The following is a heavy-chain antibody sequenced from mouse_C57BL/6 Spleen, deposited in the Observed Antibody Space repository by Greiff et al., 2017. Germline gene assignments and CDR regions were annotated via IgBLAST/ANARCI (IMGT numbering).Heavy chain of an antibody. V-gene: IGHV5-17*01. J-gene: IGHJ4*01. CDR2: ISSGSSTI. Sequence: DVMLVESGGGLVKPGGSLKLSCAASGFTFSDYGMHWVRQAPEKGLEWVAYISSGSSTIYYADTVKGRFTISRDNAKNTLFLQMTSLRSEDTAMYYCARLAPRAMDYWGQGNSVTVSS. CDR3: ARLAPRAMDY. CDR1: GFTFSDYG.